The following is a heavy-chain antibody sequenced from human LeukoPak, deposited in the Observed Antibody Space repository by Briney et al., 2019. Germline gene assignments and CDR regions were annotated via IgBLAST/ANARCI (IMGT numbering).Heavy chain of an antibody. D-gene: IGHD6-19*01. J-gene: IGHJ4*02. Sequence: GGSLRLSCAASGFTFDDYAMHWVRQAPGKGLEWVSGISWNSGSIGYADSVKGRFTISRDNAKNSLYLQMNSLRAEDTALYYCARWYSSGWYDYWGQGTLVTVSS. CDR2: ISWNSGSI. V-gene: IGHV3-9*01. CDR1: GFTFDDYA. CDR3: ARWYSSGWYDY.